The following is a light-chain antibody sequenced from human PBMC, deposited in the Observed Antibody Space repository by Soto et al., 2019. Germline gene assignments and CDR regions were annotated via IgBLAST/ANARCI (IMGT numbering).Light chain of an antibody. J-gene: IGKJ4*01. V-gene: IGKV3-15*01. CDR1: QSVSSK. CDR3: QQYNNWPPLT. CDR2: GAS. Sequence: EIVMTQSAAILSVSPGERATLSYRASQSVSSKLAWYQQKPGQAPRLLIYGASTRATGIPARFSGSGSGTEFTLTISSLQSEDFAVYYCQQYNNWPPLTFGGGTKVEIK.